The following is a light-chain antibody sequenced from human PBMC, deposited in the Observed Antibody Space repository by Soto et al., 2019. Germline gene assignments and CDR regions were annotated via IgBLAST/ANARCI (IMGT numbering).Light chain of an antibody. Sequence: DIQMTQSPSSLSASVGDRVTITCRASQGISTYLVWYQQXXXXVPKLLIFAASTLHSGVPSRFSGSGSGTDFTLTISSLQPEDVATYYCQNYNGAPWTFGQGTKVEIK. CDR1: QGISTY. J-gene: IGKJ1*01. CDR2: AAS. V-gene: IGKV1-27*01. CDR3: QNYNGAPWT.